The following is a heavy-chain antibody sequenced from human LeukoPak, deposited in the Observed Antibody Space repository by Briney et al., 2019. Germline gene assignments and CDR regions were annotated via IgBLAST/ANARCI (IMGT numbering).Heavy chain of an antibody. CDR1: GFTVSSNY. CDR2: IYSGGST. V-gene: IGHV3-53*01. Sequence: QPGGSLRLSCAASGFTVSSNYMSWVRQAPGKGLEWVSVIYSGGSTYYTDSVKGRFTISRDNAKKSLYLQMNSLRAEDTALYFCVGKDWLLSHDAFNIWGQGTMVTVSS. CDR3: VGKDWLLSHDAFNI. J-gene: IGHJ3*02. D-gene: IGHD3-9*01.